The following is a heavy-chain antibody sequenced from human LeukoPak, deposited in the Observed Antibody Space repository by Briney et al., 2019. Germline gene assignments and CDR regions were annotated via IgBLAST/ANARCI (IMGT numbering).Heavy chain of an antibody. CDR1: GFTFSSYG. CDR3: ARDLEI. D-gene: IGHD5-24*01. Sequence: GRSLRLSCAASGFTFSSYGMLWVRQAPGKGLEWVALISYDGSNKYYGDSVKGRFTISRDNSKNTLYLQMNSLRAEDTAVYYCARDLEIWGQGTMITVSS. J-gene: IGHJ3*02. CDR2: ISYDGSNK. V-gene: IGHV3-30*03.